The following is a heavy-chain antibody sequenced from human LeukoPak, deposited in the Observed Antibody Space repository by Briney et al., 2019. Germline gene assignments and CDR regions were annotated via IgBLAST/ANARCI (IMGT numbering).Heavy chain of an antibody. CDR2: IWYDGSDK. J-gene: IGHJ4*02. V-gene: IGHV3-33*01. D-gene: IGHD2-15*01. Sequence: GKSLTLXCAASGLTFSSHGMHWGRQAPGKGLEWVALIWYDGSDKYYADSVRGRFTITRDNAKNMLYLQMNSLGVEDTVVYYSTADGCGGTCYFDHWGQGALVTVSS. CDR3: TADGCGGTCYFDH. CDR1: GLTFSSHG.